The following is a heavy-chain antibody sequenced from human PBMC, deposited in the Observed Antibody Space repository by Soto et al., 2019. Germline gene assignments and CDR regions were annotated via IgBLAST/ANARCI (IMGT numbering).Heavy chain of an antibody. J-gene: IGHJ3*02. CDR1: GFTFSSYG. D-gene: IGHD3-10*01. CDR3: AKVLLWFGESEGDAFDI. CDR2: ISYDGSNK. V-gene: IGHV3-30*18. Sequence: ESGGGVVQPGRSLRLSCAASGFTFSSYGMHWVRQAPGKGLERVAVISYDGSNKYYADSVKGRFTISRDNSKNPLYLQMNSLRAEDTAVYYCAKVLLWFGESEGDAFDIWGQGTMVTVSS.